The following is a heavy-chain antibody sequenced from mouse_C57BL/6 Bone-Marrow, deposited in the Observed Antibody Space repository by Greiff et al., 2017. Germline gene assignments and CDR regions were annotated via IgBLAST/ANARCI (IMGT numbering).Heavy chain of an antibody. CDR2: IYPRSGNT. V-gene: IGHV1-81*01. D-gene: IGHD1-1*01. J-gene: IGHJ1*03. CDR1: GYTFTSYG. Sequence: VQLVESGAELARPGASVKLSCKASGYTFTSYGISWVKQRTGQGLEWIGEIYPRSGNTYYNEKFKGKATLTADKSSSTAYMELRSLTSEDSAVYFCARVTTVVAHWYFDVWGTGTTVTVSS. CDR3: ARVTTVVAHWYFDV.